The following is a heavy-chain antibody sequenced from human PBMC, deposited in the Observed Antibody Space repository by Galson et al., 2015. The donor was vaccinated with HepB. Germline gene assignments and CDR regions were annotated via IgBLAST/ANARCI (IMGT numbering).Heavy chain of an antibody. CDR3: AREVGRTYFDY. J-gene: IGHJ4*02. CDR1: GGSISSYY. D-gene: IGHD1-26*01. Sequence: ETLSLTCTVSGGSISSYYWSWIRQPPGKGLEWIGYIYYGGSTIYNPSLKSRVTISVDTSKNQFSLKLSSVTAADTAVYYCAREVGRTYFDYWGQGTLVTVSS. CDR2: IYYGGST. V-gene: IGHV4-59*01.